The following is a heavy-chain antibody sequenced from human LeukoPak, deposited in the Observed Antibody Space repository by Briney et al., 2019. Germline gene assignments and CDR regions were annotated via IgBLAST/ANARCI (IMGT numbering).Heavy chain of an antibody. J-gene: IGHJ4*02. D-gene: IGHD1-26*01. CDR2: IYSGGST. V-gene: IGHV3-53*01. CDR1: GFTVSSNY. CDR3: ARARELLTLYY. Sequence: GGSLRLSCAASGFTVSSNYMSWVRQAPGKGLEWVSVIYSGGSTYYADSVKGRFTISRDNSKNTLYLQMNSLRAEDTAVYYCARARELLTLYYWGQGTLVTVSS.